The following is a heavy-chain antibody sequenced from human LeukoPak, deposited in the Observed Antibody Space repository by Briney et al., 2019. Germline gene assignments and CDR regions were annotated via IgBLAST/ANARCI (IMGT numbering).Heavy chain of an antibody. CDR2: ISGSGGST. CDR1: GFTFSSYA. CDR3: AKNALSIAARPDY. D-gene: IGHD6-6*01. Sequence: TGGSLRLSCAASGFTFSSYAMSWVRQAPGKGLEWVSAISGSGGSTYYAYSVKGRFTVSRDNSKNTLYLQMNSLRAEDTAVYYCAKNALSIAARPDYWGQGTLVTVSS. V-gene: IGHV3-23*01. J-gene: IGHJ4*02.